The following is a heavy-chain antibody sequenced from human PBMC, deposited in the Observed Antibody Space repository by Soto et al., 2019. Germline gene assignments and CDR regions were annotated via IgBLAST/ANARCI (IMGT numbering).Heavy chain of an antibody. V-gene: IGHV3-48*03. Sequence: LRLSCAASGFTLSRYEMSWVRQTPGKGLEWVSYISSAGSPIFYADSVKGRFIISRDSAKNSLYQQLNSLRAEDTAVYYCARDKTVRGPSYFDSWGQGTLVTVSS. CDR3: ARDKTVRGPSYFDS. CDR2: ISSAGSPI. J-gene: IGHJ4*02. D-gene: IGHD3-10*01. CDR1: GFTLSRYE.